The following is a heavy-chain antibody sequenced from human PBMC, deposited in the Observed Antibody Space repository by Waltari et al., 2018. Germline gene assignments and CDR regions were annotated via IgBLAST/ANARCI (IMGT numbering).Heavy chain of an antibody. V-gene: IGHV1-69*14. CDR3: ARGGRGAMVKSTSLGYYYYMDV. CDR1: GGTFSSYA. CDR2: IIPIFGTA. J-gene: IGHJ6*03. Sequence: QVQLVQSGAEVKKPGSSVKVSCKASGGTFSSYAISWVRQAPGQGLEWMGGIIPIFGTANYAQKFQGRVTITADKSTSTAYMELSSLRSEDTAVYYCARGGRGAMVKSTSLGYYYYMDVWGKGTTVTVSS. D-gene: IGHD5-18*01.